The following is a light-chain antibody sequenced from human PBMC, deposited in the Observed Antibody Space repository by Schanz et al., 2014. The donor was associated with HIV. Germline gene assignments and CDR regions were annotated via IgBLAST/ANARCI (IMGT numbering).Light chain of an antibody. CDR2: DVS. V-gene: IGLV2-14*03. CDR3: SSHAGRNSFVV. Sequence: QSALTQPASLSGSPGQSITISCTEINSDVGGYNYVSWYQQHPGKAPKLMIYDVSNRPSGVSNRFSGSKSGNTASLTISGLQAEDEADYYCSSHAGRNSFVVFGGGTKLTVL. J-gene: IGLJ2*01. CDR1: NSDVGGYNY.